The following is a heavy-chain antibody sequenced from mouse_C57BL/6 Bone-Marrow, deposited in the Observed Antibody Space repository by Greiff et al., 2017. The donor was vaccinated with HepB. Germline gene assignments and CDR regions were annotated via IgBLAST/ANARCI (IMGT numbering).Heavy chain of an antibody. J-gene: IGHJ4*01. CDR2: IWGVGST. CDR3: ARNYYGIMDY. CDR1: GFSLTSYG. D-gene: IGHD1-1*01. Sequence: VQLQESGPGLVAPSQSLSITCTVSGFSLTSYGVDWVRQSPGKGLEWLGVIWGVGSTNYNSALKSRLSISKDNSKRQVFLKMNSLQTDDTAMYYCARNYYGIMDYWGQGTSVTVSS. V-gene: IGHV2-6*01.